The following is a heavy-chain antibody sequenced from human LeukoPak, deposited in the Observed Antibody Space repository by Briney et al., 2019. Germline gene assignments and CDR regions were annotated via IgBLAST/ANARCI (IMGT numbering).Heavy chain of an antibody. D-gene: IGHD6-13*01. CDR2: INPSGGST. Sequence: GASVKVSCKASGYTFTSYYMHWVRQAPGQGLEWMGIINPSGGSTSYAQKFQGRVTMTRDMSTSTVYMELSSLRSEDTAVYYCARGIAARRKGGVFDWFDPWGQGTLVTVSS. CDR3: ARGIAARRKGGVFDWFDP. CDR1: GYTFTSYY. J-gene: IGHJ5*02. V-gene: IGHV1-46*01.